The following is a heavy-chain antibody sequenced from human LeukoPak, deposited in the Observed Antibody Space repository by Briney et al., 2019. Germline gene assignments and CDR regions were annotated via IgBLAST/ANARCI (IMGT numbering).Heavy chain of an antibody. Sequence: GGSLRLSCAASGFTFSSYSMNWVRQAPGKGLEWVSSISSSSSYIYHADSVKGRFTISRDNAKNSLYLQMNSLRAEDTAVYYCARMLGVLWFGESQDFDYWGQGTLVTVSS. D-gene: IGHD3-10*01. V-gene: IGHV3-21*01. CDR3: ARMLGVLWFGESQDFDY. J-gene: IGHJ4*02. CDR2: ISSSSSYI. CDR1: GFTFSSYS.